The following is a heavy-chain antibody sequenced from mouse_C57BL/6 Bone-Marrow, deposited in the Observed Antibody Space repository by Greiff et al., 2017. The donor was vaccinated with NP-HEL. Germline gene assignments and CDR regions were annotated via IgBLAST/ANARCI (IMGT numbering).Heavy chain of an antibody. Sequence: EVKVEESGGGLVKPGGSLKLSCAASGFTFSSYTMSWVRQTPEKRLEWVATISGGGGNTYYPDSVKGRFTISRDNAKNTLYLQMSSLRSEDTALYYCARHNYDGAWFAYWGQGTLVTVSA. CDR2: ISGGGGNT. CDR1: GFTFSSYT. D-gene: IGHD2-4*01. CDR3: ARHNYDGAWFAY. V-gene: IGHV5-9*01. J-gene: IGHJ3*01.